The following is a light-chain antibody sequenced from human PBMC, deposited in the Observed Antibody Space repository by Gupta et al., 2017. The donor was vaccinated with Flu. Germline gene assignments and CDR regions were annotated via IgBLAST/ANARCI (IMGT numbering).Light chain of an antibody. CDR3: ETWGSATYV. CDR2: LESSGAY. CDR1: NGHNTNT. J-gene: IGLJ1*01. Sequence: QPVLTQSSSASASLGSSVRLTCTLKNGHNTNTIAWHQQQPGKAPRFLMRLESSGAYRRGSGVPDRFSGSTSGADRYLTISNLQSEDEADYYCETWGSATYVFGAGTKVTVL. V-gene: IGLV4-60*03.